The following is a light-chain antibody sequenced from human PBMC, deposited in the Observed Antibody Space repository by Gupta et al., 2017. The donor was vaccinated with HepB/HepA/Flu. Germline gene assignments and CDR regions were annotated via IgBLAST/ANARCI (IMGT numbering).Light chain of an antibody. J-gene: IGKJ4*01. CDR3: QQRVDWPPVT. CDR1: QSVSNY. V-gene: IGKV3-11*01. CDR2: DAS. Sequence: EIVLTQSPATLSLSPGERATLSCRASQSVSNYLAWYQQKPGQAPRLLIYDASNRATGIPVRFSGSGCGTDFTLTISSREPEDFAVYYCQQRVDWPPVTFGGGTKVEIK.